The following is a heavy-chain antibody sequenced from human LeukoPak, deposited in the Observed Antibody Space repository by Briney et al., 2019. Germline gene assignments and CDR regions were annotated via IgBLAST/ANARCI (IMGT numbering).Heavy chain of an antibody. V-gene: IGHV1-69*13. J-gene: IGHJ6*02. CDR2: IIPIFGTA. CDR1: GGTFSSYA. D-gene: IGHD2-21*02. CDR3: AACGGDCYYYYYYGMDV. Sequence: ASVKVSCRASGGTFSSYASSWVRQAPGQGLEWMGGIIPIFGTANYAQKFQGRVTITADESTSTAYMELSSLRSEDTAVYYCAACGGDCYYYYYYGMDVWGQGTTVTVSS.